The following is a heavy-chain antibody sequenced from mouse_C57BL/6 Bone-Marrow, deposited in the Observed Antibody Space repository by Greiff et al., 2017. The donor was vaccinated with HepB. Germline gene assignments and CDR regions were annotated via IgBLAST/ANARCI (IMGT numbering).Heavy chain of an antibody. CDR1: GYSFTDYN. CDR2: INPNYGTT. J-gene: IGHJ3*01. V-gene: IGHV1-39*01. Sequence: EVKLQESGPELVKPGASVKISCKASGYSFTDYNMNWVKQSNGKSLEWIGVINPNYGTTSYNQKFKGKATLTVDPSSSTAYMQLNSLTSEDSAVYCGGRDSAFAYWGQGTLVTVSA. CDR3: GRDSAFAY.